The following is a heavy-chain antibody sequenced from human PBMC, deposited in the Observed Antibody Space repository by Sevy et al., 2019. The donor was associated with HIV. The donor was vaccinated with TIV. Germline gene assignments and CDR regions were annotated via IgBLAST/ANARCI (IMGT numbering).Heavy chain of an antibody. CDR1: GFTFSANW. D-gene: IGHD3-16*01. CDR2: IKTDGSDK. J-gene: IGHJ4*02. Sequence: GGSLRLSCAASGFTFSANWMNWVRQAPGKGLEWVANIKTDGSDKHHVDSVEGQFTMSRENAKHLLFRQMNSVRVEDTAVYYGAHETFGRFESWGQGTLVTVSS. CDR3: AHETFGRFES. V-gene: IGHV3-7*01.